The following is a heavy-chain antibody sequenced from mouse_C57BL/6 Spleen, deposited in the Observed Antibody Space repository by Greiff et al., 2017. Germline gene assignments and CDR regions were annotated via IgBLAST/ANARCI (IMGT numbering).Heavy chain of an antibody. CDR2: IYPGDGDT. CDR3: ADGSPDY. V-gene: IGHV1-82*01. J-gene: IGHJ2*01. D-gene: IGHD1-1*01. Sequence: QVQLQQSGPELVKPGASVKISCKASGYAFSSSWMNWVKQRPGKGLEWIGRIYPGDGDTNYNGKFKGKATLTADKSSSTAYMQLSSLTSEDSAVYCCADGSPDYWGQGTTLTVSS. CDR1: GYAFSSSW.